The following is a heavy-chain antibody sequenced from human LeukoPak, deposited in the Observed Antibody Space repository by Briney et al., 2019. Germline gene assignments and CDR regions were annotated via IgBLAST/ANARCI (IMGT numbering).Heavy chain of an antibody. CDR2: IYDIGST. V-gene: IGHV4-31*03. CDR1: GGSISGGNYY. J-gene: IGHJ4*02. CDR3: AKAPRRYSSGWFHYFDY. Sequence: SETLSLTCTVSGGSISGGNYYWNWIRQHPGKGLEWIGYIYDIGSTYYNPSLKSRVTISVDTSKNQFSLKLSSLTAADTAVYYCAKAPRRYSSGWFHYFDYWGQGTLVTVSS. D-gene: IGHD6-19*01.